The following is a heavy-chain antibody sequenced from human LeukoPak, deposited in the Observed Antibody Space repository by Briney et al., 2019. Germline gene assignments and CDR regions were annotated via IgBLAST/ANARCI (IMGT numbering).Heavy chain of an antibody. V-gene: IGHV3-30*18. J-gene: IGHJ4*02. CDR1: GLIFSSYA. Sequence: GGSLRLSCAASGLIFSSYAMHWVRQAPGKGLEWVAVISSEGRDKYYADSVKGRFTISRDNPENTLYLQMNSLRAEDTAAYYCAKDWGYASGTFFVNWGQGTLVTVSS. D-gene: IGHD6-19*01. CDR3: AKDWGYASGTFFVN. CDR2: ISSEGRDK.